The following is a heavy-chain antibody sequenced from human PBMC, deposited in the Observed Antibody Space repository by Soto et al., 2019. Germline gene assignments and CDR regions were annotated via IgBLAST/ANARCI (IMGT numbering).Heavy chain of an antibody. Sequence: SETLSLTCAVYGGSFSGYYWSWIRQPPGKGLEWIGEINHSGSTNYNPSLKSRVTISVDTSKNQFSLKLSSVTAADTAVYYCARELRYFDWSEPKYDYWGQGTLVTVSS. J-gene: IGHJ4*02. D-gene: IGHD3-9*01. CDR2: INHSGST. CDR1: GGSFSGYY. CDR3: ARELRYFDWSEPKYDY. V-gene: IGHV4-34*01.